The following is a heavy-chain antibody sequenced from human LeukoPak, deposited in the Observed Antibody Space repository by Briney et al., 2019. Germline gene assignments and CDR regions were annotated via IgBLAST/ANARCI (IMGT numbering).Heavy chain of an antibody. Sequence: GGSLRLSCAASGFRLGDYWMSWVRQAPGKGLKWVANMKEDGSGEYYVDSVKGRFIISRDNAKNSVYLQMNSLRAEDTALYYCAGDHLIPSAGNDYWGQGTLVTVSS. CDR3: AGDHLIPSAGNDY. D-gene: IGHD6-13*01. V-gene: IGHV3-7*01. J-gene: IGHJ4*02. CDR1: GFRLGDYW. CDR2: MKEDGSGE.